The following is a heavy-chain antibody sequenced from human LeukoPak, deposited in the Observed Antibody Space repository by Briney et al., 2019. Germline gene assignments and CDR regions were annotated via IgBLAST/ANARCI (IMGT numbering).Heavy chain of an antibody. CDR1: GGSISSYY. J-gene: IGHJ4*02. Sequence: PSETLSLTCTVSGGSISSYYWSWLRQPPGKGLEWIGYIYYSGSTNYNPSLKSRVTISVDTSKNQFSLKLSSVTAADTAVYYCARGVEMATILDYWGQGTLVTVSS. V-gene: IGHV4-59*01. D-gene: IGHD5-24*01. CDR2: IYYSGST. CDR3: ARGVEMATILDY.